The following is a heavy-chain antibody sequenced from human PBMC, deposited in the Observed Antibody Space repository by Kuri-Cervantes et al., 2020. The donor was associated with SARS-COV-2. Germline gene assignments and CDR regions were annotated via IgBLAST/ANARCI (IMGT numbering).Heavy chain of an antibody. Sequence: GGSLRLSCSTSGFTFSNYAMHWVREAPGGGLEYVSAISSNGGSTYYADSVKGRFTISRDNSKSTLYLQMSSLRAEDTAVYYCVKDPKGFGVSFLVAAFDIWGQGTMVTVSS. CDR3: VKDPKGFGVSFLVAAFDI. D-gene: IGHD3-3*02. J-gene: IGHJ3*02. CDR1: GFTFSNYA. V-gene: IGHV3-64D*08. CDR2: ISSNGGST.